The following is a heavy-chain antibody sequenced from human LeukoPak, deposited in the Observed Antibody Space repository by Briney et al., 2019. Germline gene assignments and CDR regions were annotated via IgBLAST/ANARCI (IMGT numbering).Heavy chain of an antibody. CDR2: IYYSGST. Sequence: SETLSLTCTVSGGSVSSGSYYWSWLRQPPGKGLEWIGYIYYSGSTNYNLSLKSRVTISVDTSKNQFSLKLSSVTAADTAVYYCARDYYYGSGSSYDYWGQGTLVTVSS. V-gene: IGHV4-61*01. CDR1: GGSVSSGSYY. CDR3: ARDYYYGSGSSYDY. J-gene: IGHJ4*02. D-gene: IGHD3-10*01.